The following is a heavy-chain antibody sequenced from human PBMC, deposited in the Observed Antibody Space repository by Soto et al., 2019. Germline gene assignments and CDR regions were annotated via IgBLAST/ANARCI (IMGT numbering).Heavy chain of an antibody. J-gene: IGHJ3*02. D-gene: IGHD3-22*01. CDR1: GFTFDDYA. CDR3: ATERLTYYYDSRGYYDAFDI. Sequence: PVGSLRLSCAASGFTFDDYAMHWVRQAPGKGLEWVSGISWNSGSIGYADSVKGRFTISRDNAKNSLYLQMNSLRAEDTALYYCATERLTYYYDSRGYYDAFDIWGQGTMVTVSS. V-gene: IGHV3-9*01. CDR2: ISWNSGSI.